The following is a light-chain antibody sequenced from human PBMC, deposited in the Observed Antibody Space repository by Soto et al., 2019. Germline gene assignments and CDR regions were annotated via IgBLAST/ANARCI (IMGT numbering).Light chain of an antibody. V-gene: IGKV3-11*01. CDR1: QSVRSY. CDR2: DAS. Sequence: EIVLTQSPATLSLSPGERATLSCRASQSVRSYLAWYQQKPGQAPRLLIYDASNRATGIAARFSGSGSGTVFTLTISSLEPEDVAVYYCQQRSNWPLLTFGGGTKVEIK. CDR3: QQRSNWPLLT. J-gene: IGKJ4*01.